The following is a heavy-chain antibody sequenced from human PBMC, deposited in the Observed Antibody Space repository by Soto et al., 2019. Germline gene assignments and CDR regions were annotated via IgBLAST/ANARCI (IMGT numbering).Heavy chain of an antibody. CDR1: GFTFSSYS. D-gene: IGHD3-9*01. CDR3: ARDGYDILTGYAEYYGMDV. J-gene: IGHJ6*02. V-gene: IGHV3-21*01. CDR2: ISSSSSYI. Sequence: ESVGGLVKPGGSLRLSCAASGFTFSSYSMNWVRQAPGKGLEWVSSISSSSSYIYYADSVKGRFTISRDNAKNSLYLQMNSLRAEDTAVYYCARDGYDILTGYAEYYGMDVWGQGTTVTVSS.